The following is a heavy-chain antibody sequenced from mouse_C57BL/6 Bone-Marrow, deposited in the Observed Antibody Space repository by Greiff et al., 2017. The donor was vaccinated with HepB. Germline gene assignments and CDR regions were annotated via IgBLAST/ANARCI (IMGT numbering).Heavy chain of an antibody. J-gene: IGHJ2*01. CDR1: GYTFTSYG. CDR3: ARPFITTVVAPHYFDY. D-gene: IGHD1-1*01. Sequence: VQLQESGAELARPGASVKLSCKASGYTFTSYGISWAKQRTGQGLEWIGEIYPRSGNTYYNEKFKGKATLTADKSSSTAYMELRSLTSEDSAVYFCARPFITTVVAPHYFDYWGQGTTLTVSS. V-gene: IGHV1-81*01. CDR2: IYPRSGNT.